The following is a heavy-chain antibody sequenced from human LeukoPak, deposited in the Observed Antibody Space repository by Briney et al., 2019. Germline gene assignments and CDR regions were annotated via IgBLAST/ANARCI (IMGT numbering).Heavy chain of an antibody. CDR2: INPNSGGT. J-gene: IGHJ4*02. V-gene: IGHV1-2*02. CDR1: GYTFTGYY. Sequence: GASVNVSGKASGYTFTGYYMHWVRQAPGQGLEGMGWINPNSGGTNYAQKFQGRVTMTRDTSISTAYMELSRLRSDDTAVYYCARVDRPITFGGVIPDYWGQGTLVTVSS. D-gene: IGHD3-16*01. CDR3: ARVDRPITFGGVIPDY.